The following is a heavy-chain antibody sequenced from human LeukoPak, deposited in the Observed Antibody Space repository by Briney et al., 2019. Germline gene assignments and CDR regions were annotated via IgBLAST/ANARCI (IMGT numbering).Heavy chain of an antibody. J-gene: IGHJ6*03. CDR2: IRYDGSNK. CDR3: ARSPLGNDFWSGYYPNYYYYYMDV. D-gene: IGHD3-3*01. CDR1: GFTFSSYG. Sequence: PGGSLRLSCAASGFTFSSYGMHWVRQAPGKGLEWVAFIRYDGSNKYYADSVKGRFTISRDNSKNTLYLQMNSLRAEDTAVYYCARSPLGNDFWSGYYPNYYYYYMDVWGKGTTVTVSS. V-gene: IGHV3-30*02.